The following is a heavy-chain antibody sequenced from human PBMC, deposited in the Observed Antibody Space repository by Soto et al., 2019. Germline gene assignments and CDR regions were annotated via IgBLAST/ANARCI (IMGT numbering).Heavy chain of an antibody. V-gene: IGHV1-18*01. CDR3: ARSEYCSSTSCYPPGTFDI. J-gene: IGHJ3*02. Sequence: QVQLVQSGAEVKKPGASVKVSCKASGYTFTSYGISWVRQAPGQGLEWMGWISAYNGNTNYAQKLQGRVTMTTDTSTSPAYMELRSLRSDDTAVYYCARSEYCSSTSCYPPGTFDIWGQGTMVTVSS. CDR2: ISAYNGNT. D-gene: IGHD2-2*01. CDR1: GYTFTSYG.